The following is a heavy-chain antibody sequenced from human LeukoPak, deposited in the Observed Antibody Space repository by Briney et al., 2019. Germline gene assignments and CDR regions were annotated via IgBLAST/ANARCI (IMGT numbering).Heavy chain of an antibody. V-gene: IGHV4-34*01. CDR2: INHSGST. Sequence: KPSETLSLTCAVYGGSFSDYYWSWIRQPPGKGLEWIGEINHSGSTNYNPSLKSRVTILVDTSKNQLSLKLSSVTAADTAVYYCARGLTSMPPGGYWGQGTLVTVSS. J-gene: IGHJ4*02. CDR1: GGSFSDYY. D-gene: IGHD2/OR15-2a*01. CDR3: ARGLTSMPPGGY.